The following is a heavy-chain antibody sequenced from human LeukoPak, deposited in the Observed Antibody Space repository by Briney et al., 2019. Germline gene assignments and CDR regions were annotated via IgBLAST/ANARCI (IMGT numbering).Heavy chain of an antibody. CDR1: GYTFTGHY. J-gene: IGHJ4*02. CDR3: AREQMTFVTEDF. CDR2: IYPNNGDT. D-gene: IGHD2/OR15-2a*01. V-gene: IGHV1-2*02. Sequence: ASVTVSFKASGYTFTGHYMHWVRQAPGQGLEWMGYIYPNNGDTKYAEKFQGRVTLTRDTSIDTAYMELTSLTPDDTGTYYCAREQMTFVTEDFWGQGTLVIVSS.